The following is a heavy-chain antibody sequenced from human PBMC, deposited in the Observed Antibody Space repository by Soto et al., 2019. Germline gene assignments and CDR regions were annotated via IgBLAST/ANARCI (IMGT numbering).Heavy chain of an antibody. CDR1: GFTFSSYS. Sequence: GGSLRLSCAASGFTFSSYSMNWVRQAPGEGLEWVSSISSSSSYIYYADSVKGRFTISRDNAKNSLYLQMNSLRAEDTAVYYCASGGYSYGPTDYWGQGTLVTVSS. D-gene: IGHD5-18*01. CDR2: ISSSSSYI. V-gene: IGHV3-21*04. CDR3: ASGGYSYGPTDY. J-gene: IGHJ4*02.